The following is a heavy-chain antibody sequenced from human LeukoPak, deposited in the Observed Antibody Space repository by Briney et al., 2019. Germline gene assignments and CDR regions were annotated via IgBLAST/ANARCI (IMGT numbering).Heavy chain of an antibody. D-gene: IGHD3-9*01. J-gene: IGHJ4*02. Sequence: GGSLRLSCAASGFTFSSYEMNWVRQAPGKGLEWVSYISSSGSTIYYADSVKGRFTISTDNDKNSLYLQMNSLRAEDTAVYYCARSGAYYDILTGYYIDYWGQGTLVTVSS. CDR1: GFTFSSYE. CDR2: ISSSGSTI. V-gene: IGHV3-48*03. CDR3: ARSGAYYDILTGYYIDY.